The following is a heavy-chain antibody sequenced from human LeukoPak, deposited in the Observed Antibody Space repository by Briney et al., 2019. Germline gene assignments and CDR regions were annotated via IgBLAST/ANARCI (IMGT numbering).Heavy chain of an antibody. V-gene: IGHV4-59*01. CDR2: IYYSGST. J-gene: IGHJ2*01. Sequence: SETLSLTCTVSGGSISSYYWSWIRQPPGKGLEWIGYIYYSGSTNYNPSLKSRVTISVDTSKNQFSLKLSSVTAADSAVYYCARAKRDGYTHWYFDLWGRGTLVTVSS. D-gene: IGHD5-24*01. CDR3: ARAKRDGYTHWYFDL. CDR1: GGSISSYY.